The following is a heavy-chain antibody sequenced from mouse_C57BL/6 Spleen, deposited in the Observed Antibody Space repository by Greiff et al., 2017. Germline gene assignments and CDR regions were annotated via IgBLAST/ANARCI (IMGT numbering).Heavy chain of an antibody. CDR1: GYAFSSYW. V-gene: IGHV1-80*01. D-gene: IGHD2-2*01. J-gene: IGHJ1*03. CDR2: IYPGDGDT. CDR3: ARERGVTNWYFDV. Sequence: VQLQQSGAELVKPGASVKISCKASGYAFSSYWMNWVKQRPGKGLEWIGQIYPGDGDTNYNGKFKGKATLTADKSSSTAYMQLSSLTSEDSAVYFCARERGVTNWYFDVWGTGTTVTVSS.